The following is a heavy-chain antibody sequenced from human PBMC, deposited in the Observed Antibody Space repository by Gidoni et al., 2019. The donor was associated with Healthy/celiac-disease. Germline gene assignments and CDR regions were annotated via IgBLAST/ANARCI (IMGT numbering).Heavy chain of an antibody. D-gene: IGHD3-22*01. CDR3: ARLEAITMIVVVRDDAFDI. CDR1: GGSISSSSYY. CDR2: IYYSGST. Sequence: QLQLQESGPGLVKPSETLSLTCTVSGGSISSSSYYWGWIRQPPGKGLEWIGSIYYSGSTYYNPSLKSRVTISVDTSKNQFSLKLSSVTAADTAVYYCARLEAITMIVVVRDDAFDIWGQGTMVTVSS. J-gene: IGHJ3*02. V-gene: IGHV4-39*01.